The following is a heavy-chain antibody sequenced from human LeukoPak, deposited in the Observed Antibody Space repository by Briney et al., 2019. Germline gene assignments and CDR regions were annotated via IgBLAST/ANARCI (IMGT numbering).Heavy chain of an antibody. D-gene: IGHD3-22*01. J-gene: IGHJ3*02. Sequence: SETLSLTCTVSGGSISSGDYYWSWIRQPPGKGLEWIGYIYYSGSTYYNPSLKSRVTISVDTSKNQFSLKLSSVTAADTAVYYRARDYYDSSGYHKDAFDIWGQGTMVTVSS. CDR2: IYYSGST. V-gene: IGHV4-30-4*01. CDR1: GGSISSGDYY. CDR3: ARDYYDSSGYHKDAFDI.